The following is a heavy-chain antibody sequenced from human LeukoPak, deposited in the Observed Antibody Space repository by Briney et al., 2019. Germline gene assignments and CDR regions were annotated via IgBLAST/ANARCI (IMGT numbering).Heavy chain of an antibody. CDR3: ARDLAITIFGAGEVYAFDI. V-gene: IGHV1-2*02. CDR2: INPNSGGT. J-gene: IGHJ3*02. CDR1: GYTFTGYY. Sequence: GASVKVSCKASGYTFTGYYMHWVRQAPGQGLEWMGWINPNSGGTNYAQKFQGRVTMTRDTSISTAYMELSRLRSDDTAVYYCARDLAITIFGAGEVYAFDIWGQGTMVTVSS. D-gene: IGHD3-3*01.